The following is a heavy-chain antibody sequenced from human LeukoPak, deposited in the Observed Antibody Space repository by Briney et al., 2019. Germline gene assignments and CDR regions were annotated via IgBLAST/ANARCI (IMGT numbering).Heavy chain of an antibody. CDR2: IYSGATT. D-gene: IGHD7-27*01. CDR3: ARSTGDRFDP. J-gene: IGHJ5*02. CDR1: GFTVSSNY. V-gene: IGHV3-66*01. Sequence: GGSLRLSCAASGFTVSSNYMSWVRQAPGKGLEWVSVIYSGATTYYADSVKGRFTISRDNSKNTLYLQMNSLRAEDTAVYYCARSTGDRFDPWGQGTLVTVYS.